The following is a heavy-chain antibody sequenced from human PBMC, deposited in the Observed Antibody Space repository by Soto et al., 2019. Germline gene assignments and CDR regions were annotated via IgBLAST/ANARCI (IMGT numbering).Heavy chain of an antibody. V-gene: IGHV4-31*03. Sequence: QVQLQESGPGLVKPSQTLSLTCTVSGGSISSGGYYWSWIRQHPGKGLEWIGYIYYSGSTYYNPSLKSRVTISVDTSKNQFSLKLSSVTAADTAVYYCARGGYPAVRGVIDYFDYWGQGTLVTVSS. D-gene: IGHD3-10*01. CDR1: GGSISSGGYY. J-gene: IGHJ4*02. CDR3: ARGGYPAVRGVIDYFDY. CDR2: IYYSGST.